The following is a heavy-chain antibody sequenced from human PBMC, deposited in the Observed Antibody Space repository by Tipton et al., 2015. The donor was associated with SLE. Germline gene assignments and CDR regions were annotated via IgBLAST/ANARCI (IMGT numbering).Heavy chain of an antibody. J-gene: IGHJ4*02. CDR3: ASEGLGGTLLD. CDR2: ISYDGSNK. D-gene: IGHD1-26*01. V-gene: IGHV3-30-3*01. CDR1: GFTFSSYA. Sequence: SLRLSCAASGFTFSSYAMHWVRQAPGKGLEWVAVISYDGSNKYYADSVKGRFTISRDNAKNALYLQMNSLRAEDTAVYYCASEGLGGTLLDWGQGTLVTVSS.